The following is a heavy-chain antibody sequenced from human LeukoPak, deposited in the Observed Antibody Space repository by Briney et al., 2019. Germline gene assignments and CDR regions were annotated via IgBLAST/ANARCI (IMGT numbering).Heavy chain of an antibody. CDR2: ISGSGRST. J-gene: IGHJ5*02. CDR3: AKDGSRRRDWGNWFDP. CDR1: GFTFSSYA. D-gene: IGHD6-13*01. Sequence: PGGSLRLSCAASGFTFSSYAMSWVRQAPGKGLEWVSAISGSGRSTYYADSVKGHFTISRDNAKNSLYLQMNSLRAEDTAVYYCAKDGSRRRDWGNWFDPWGQGTLVTVSS. V-gene: IGHV3-23*01.